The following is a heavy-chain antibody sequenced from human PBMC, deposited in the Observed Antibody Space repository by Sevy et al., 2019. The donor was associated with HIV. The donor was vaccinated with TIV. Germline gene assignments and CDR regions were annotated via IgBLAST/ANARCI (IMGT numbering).Heavy chain of an antibody. CDR2: INSDGSST. Sequence: GGSLRLSCAASGFTFSSYWMHWVRQAPGKGLVRVSRINSDGSSTSYADSVKGRFTISRDNAKNTLYLQMNSLRAEDTAVYYCSRDLGYSSSWFRGSWGQGTLVTVSS. V-gene: IGHV3-74*01. CDR3: SRDLGYSSSWFRGS. D-gene: IGHD6-13*01. CDR1: GFTFSSYW. J-gene: IGHJ4*02.